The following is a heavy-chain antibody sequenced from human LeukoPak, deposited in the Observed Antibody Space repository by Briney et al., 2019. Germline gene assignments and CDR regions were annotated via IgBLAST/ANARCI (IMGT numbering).Heavy chain of an antibody. V-gene: IGHV4-59*08. J-gene: IGHJ4*02. CDR3: ARGPRVMYGDYYFDY. CDR1: GGSFSGYY. CDR2: IYYSGST. Sequence: SETLSLTCAVYGGSFSGYYWSWIRQPPGKGLEWIGYIYYSGSTNYNPSLKSRVTISVDTSKNQFSLKLSSVTTADTAVYYCARGPRVMYGDYYFDYWGQGTLVTVSS. D-gene: IGHD4-17*01.